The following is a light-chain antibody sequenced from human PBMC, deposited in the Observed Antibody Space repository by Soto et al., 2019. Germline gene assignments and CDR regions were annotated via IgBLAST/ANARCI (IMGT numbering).Light chain of an antibody. CDR3: QSYDSSLSEYV. Sequence: QSVLTQPPSVSGAPGQRVTISCTGSRSNIGTGYDVHWYQQLPGTAPKLLIYGNSNRPSGVPDRFSGSKSGTSASLAITGLQAEGEADYYCQSYDSSLSEYVFGTGTKVTVL. CDR2: GNS. V-gene: IGLV1-40*01. J-gene: IGLJ1*01. CDR1: RSNIGTGYD.